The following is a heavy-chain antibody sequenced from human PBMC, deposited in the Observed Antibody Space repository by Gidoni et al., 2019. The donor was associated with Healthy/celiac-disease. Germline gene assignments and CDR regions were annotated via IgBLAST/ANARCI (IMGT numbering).Heavy chain of an antibody. Sequence: QLQESGPGLVKPSQTLSLPCTVSGGSISSGGYYWSWIRQHPGKGLEWIGYSYYSGSTDYNPSLKSRVNISVDTSKNQFSLKLSSVTAADTAVYYCAREHDYGDYDAFDIWGQGTMVTVSS. CDR1: GGSISSGGYY. D-gene: IGHD4-17*01. CDR2: SYYSGST. J-gene: IGHJ3*02. V-gene: IGHV4-31*03. CDR3: AREHDYGDYDAFDI.